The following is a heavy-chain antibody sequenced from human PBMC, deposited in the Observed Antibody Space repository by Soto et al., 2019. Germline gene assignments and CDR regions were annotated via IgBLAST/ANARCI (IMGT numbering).Heavy chain of an antibody. CDR2: INAGNGDT. V-gene: IGHV1-3*01. CDR1: GYTFTSYA. D-gene: IGHD4-17*01. CDR3: ARFPTMTTYLSDYCYYYGMDV. J-gene: IGHJ6*02. Sequence: ASVKVSCKASGYTFTSYAMHWVRQAPGQRLEWMGWINAGNGDTKYSQKFQGRVTITRDTSASTAYMELSSLRSDDTAVYYCARFPTMTTYLSDYCYYYGMDVWGQGTTVTVSS.